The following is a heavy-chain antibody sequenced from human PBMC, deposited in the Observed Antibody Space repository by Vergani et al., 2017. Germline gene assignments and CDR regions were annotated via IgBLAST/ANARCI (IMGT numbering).Heavy chain of an antibody. V-gene: IGHV1-3*01. CDR3: ARGPTIFGVVTALFVY. D-gene: IGHD3-3*01. J-gene: IGHJ4*02. Sequence: QVQLVPSGAEVKKPGASVKVSCKASGYTFTSYAMHWVRQAPGQRLEWMGWINAGNGNTKYSQKFQGRVTITRDTSASTAYMELSSLRSEDTAVYYCARGPTIFGVVTALFVYWGQGTLVTVSS. CDR1: GYTFTSYA. CDR2: INAGNGNT.